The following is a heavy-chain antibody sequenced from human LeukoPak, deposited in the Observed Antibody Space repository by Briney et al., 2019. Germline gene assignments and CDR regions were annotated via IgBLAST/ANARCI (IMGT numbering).Heavy chain of an antibody. CDR1: GGSISSSSYY. V-gene: IGHV4-39*07. CDR2: INHSGST. J-gene: IGHJ6*02. Sequence: PSETLSLTCTVSGGSISSSSYYWGWIRQPPGKGLEWIGEINHSGSTNYNPSLKSRVTISVDTSKNQFSLKLSSVTAADTAVYYCARGIAVAATGYYGMDVWGQGTTVTVSS. CDR3: ARGIAVAATGYYGMDV. D-gene: IGHD6-19*01.